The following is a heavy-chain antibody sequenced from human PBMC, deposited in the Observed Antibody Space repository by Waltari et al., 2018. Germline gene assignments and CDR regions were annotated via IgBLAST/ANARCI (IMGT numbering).Heavy chain of an antibody. V-gene: IGHV1-8*03. D-gene: IGHD3-22*01. J-gene: IGHJ5*02. CDR2: PNSGNT. CDR3: ARGGYYYDSSGYSNWFDP. Sequence: PNSGNTGYAQKFQGRVTITRNTSISTAYMELSSLRSEDTAVYYCARGGYYYDSSGYSNWFDPWGQGTLVTVSS.